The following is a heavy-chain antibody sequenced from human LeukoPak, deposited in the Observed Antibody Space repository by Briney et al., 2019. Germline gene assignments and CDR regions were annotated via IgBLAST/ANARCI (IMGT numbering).Heavy chain of an antibody. Sequence: GGSLRLSCAASGFTVSSNYISWVRQAPGKGLEWVSVIYSGGSTYYADSVKGRFTISRDNSKNTLYLQMNSLRAEDTAVYYCARHPYGDYVIPYYYYGMDVWGQGTTVAVSS. CDR3: ARHPYGDYVIPYYYYGMDV. D-gene: IGHD4-17*01. J-gene: IGHJ6*02. CDR1: GFTVSSNY. V-gene: IGHV3-66*04. CDR2: IYSGGST.